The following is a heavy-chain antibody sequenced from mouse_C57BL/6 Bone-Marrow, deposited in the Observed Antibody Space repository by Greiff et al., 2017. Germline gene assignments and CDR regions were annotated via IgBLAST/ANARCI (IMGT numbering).Heavy chain of an antibody. CDR2: IDPSDSYT. V-gene: IGHV1-59*01. CDR3: ARTGCFAY. Sequence: QVQLQQPGAELVRPGTSVKLSCKASGYTFTSYWMHWVKQRPGQGLEWIGVIDPSDSYTNYNQKFKGKATLTVDTSSSTAYMQLSSLTSEDSAVYYCARTGCFAYWGQGTLVTVSA. CDR1: GYTFTSYW. J-gene: IGHJ3*01. D-gene: IGHD4-1*01.